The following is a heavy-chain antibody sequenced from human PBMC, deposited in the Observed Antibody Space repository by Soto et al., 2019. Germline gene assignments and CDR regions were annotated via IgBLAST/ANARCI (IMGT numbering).Heavy chain of an antibody. CDR3: ARGRDGYNFYFDY. V-gene: IGHV4-59*01. D-gene: IGHD5-12*01. Sequence: SETLSLTCTVSGGSISSYYWSWIRQPPGKGLEWIGYIYYSGSTNYNPSLKSRVTISVDTSKNQFSLKLSSVTAADTAVYYCARGRDGYNFYFDYWGQGTLVTVSS. CDR1: GGSISSYY. CDR2: IYYSGST. J-gene: IGHJ4*02.